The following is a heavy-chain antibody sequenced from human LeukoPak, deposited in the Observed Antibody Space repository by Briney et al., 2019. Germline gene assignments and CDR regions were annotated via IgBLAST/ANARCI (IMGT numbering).Heavy chain of an antibody. CDR3: TRGGDSYLGSSDY. Sequence: SETQSLTCSVSGYPISSGYYWGWIRQPPGKGLEWIGSIYHSGSTYHNPSLKSRVTISVDTSKNQLSLKLSSVTAADSAVYYCTRGGDSYLGSSDYWGQGTLVTVSS. J-gene: IGHJ4*02. CDR1: GYPISSGYY. CDR2: IYHSGST. V-gene: IGHV4-38-2*02. D-gene: IGHD2-21*01.